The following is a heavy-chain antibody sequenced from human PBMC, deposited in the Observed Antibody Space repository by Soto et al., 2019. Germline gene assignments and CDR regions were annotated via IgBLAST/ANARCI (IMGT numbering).Heavy chain of an antibody. D-gene: IGHD3-16*01. V-gene: IGHV2-5*02. Sequence: QITLKESGPTLVKPTQTLTLTCTFSGFSLTTRGVGVGWIRQPPGKALECLALIYWDDDKRYSPSLQSRLSITNDTSKHQVVLTMTNVDPLDTATYYCPHLPNYYQYDWFDPWGQGTLVSVSS. CDR2: IYWDDDK. J-gene: IGHJ5*02. CDR1: GFSLTTRGVG. CDR3: PHLPNYYQYDWFDP.